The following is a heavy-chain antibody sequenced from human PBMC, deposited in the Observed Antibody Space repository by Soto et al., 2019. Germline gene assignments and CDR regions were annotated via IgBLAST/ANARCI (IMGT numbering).Heavy chain of an antibody. D-gene: IGHD2-15*01. J-gene: IGHJ4*02. CDR1: GFTFSSYA. CDR3: ARKYCSDGGCYSISLDY. CDR2: ISYDGS. V-gene: IGHV3-30-3*01. Sequence: QVQLVESGGAVVQPGRSLRLSCAASGFTFSSYAMRWVRQAPGKGLEWVAVISYDGSNADSVKGRFTISRDNSKNTLYLQINGLRAEDTAVYYCARKYCSDGGCYSISLDYWGQGTLVTVSS.